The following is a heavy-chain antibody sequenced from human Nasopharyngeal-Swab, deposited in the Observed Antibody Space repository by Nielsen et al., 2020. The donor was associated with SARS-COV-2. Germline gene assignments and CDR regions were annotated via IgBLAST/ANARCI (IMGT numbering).Heavy chain of an antibody. CDR3: ARGSQGTRWS. CDR2: TWYRSKWHY. CDR1: VDSVSSNTAA. D-gene: IGHD2-15*01. V-gene: IGHV6-1*01. J-gene: IGHJ5*02. Sequence: SQTLSLTCAISVDSVSSNTAAWSWLRQSPSRGLEWLGRTWYRSKWHYDYAESVKSRITINPDTTKNQFYLQLNSVTPEDTAVYYCARGSQGTRWSWGQGTLVTVSS.